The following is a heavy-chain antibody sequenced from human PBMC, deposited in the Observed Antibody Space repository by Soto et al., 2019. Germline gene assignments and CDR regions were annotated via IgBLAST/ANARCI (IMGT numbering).Heavy chain of an antibody. V-gene: IGHV4-31*03. CDR2: IFYSRTT. D-gene: IGHD5-12*01. Sequence: PSETLSLTCTVSGDSLSSGGYFWDWIRHHPGKGLEWIGYIFYSRTTFYNPTLKSRLSISVHTSNNTFSLNPTSVTAPDTAVYLCASGRIWWRYFDYWGQGALVTVSS. CDR1: GDSLSSGGYF. CDR3: ASGRIWWRYFDY. J-gene: IGHJ4*02.